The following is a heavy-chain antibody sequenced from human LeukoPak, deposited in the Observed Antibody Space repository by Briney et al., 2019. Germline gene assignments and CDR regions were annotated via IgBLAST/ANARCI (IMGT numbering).Heavy chain of an antibody. V-gene: IGHV4-39*07. Sequence: SETLSLTCTVSGGSISGSSYYWGWIRQPPGKGLEWIGSIYYSGSTYYNPSLKSRVTISVDTSKNQFSLKLNSVTAADTAVYYCAVPLLRFLEWPRSGFPLNYYYGMDVWGQGTTVTVSS. CDR1: GGSISGSSYY. CDR2: IYYSGST. CDR3: AVPLLRFLEWPRSGFPLNYYYGMDV. J-gene: IGHJ6*02. D-gene: IGHD3-3*01.